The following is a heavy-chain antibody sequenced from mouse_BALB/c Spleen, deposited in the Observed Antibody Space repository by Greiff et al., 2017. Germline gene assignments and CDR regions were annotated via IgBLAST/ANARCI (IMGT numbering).Heavy chain of an antibody. CDR2: IYPGNSDT. V-gene: IGHV1-5*01. J-gene: IGHJ3*01. CDR3: TRSNPEARWFAY. Sequence: EVQLQQSGTVLARPGASVKMSCKASGYTFTSYWMHWVKQRPGQGLEWIGAIYPGNSDTSYNQKFKGKAKLTAVTSNSTAYMELSSLTNEDSAVYYCTRSNPEARWFAYWGQGTLVTVSA. CDR1: GYTFTSYW.